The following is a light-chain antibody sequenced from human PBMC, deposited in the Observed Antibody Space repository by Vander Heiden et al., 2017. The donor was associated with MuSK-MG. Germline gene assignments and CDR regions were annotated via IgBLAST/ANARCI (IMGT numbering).Light chain of an antibody. CDR3: QLSYTTPST. V-gene: IGKV1-39*01. CDR2: AAS. J-gene: IGKJ2*01. CDR1: QSISSY. Sequence: DIQMTQSPSSLSASVGDRVTITCRASQSISSYLNWYQQKPVKAPKLLIYAASSLQSGVPSRFTGRGSATDFTLTIIMLQPEAFTTYYCQLSYTTPSTFGQWTKMEIK.